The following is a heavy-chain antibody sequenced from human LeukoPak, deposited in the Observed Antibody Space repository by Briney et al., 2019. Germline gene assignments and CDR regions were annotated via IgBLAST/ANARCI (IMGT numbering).Heavy chain of an antibody. V-gene: IGHV1-2*02. CDR2: INPHSHGT. CDR3: ARGYCSGGSCLDY. J-gene: IGHJ4*02. D-gene: IGHD2-15*01. CDR1: VYTFTAYY. Sequence: VSVTVSCKASVYTFTAYYMHWVRLAPGQGLEWMGWINPHSHGTKYAQKFQDRVTMTRDTSISTAYMEVSRLRSDDTAVYYCARGYCSGGSCLDYWGQGNLVTV.